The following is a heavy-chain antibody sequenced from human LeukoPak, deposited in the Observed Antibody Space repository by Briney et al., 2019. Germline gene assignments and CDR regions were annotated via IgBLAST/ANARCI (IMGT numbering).Heavy chain of an antibody. Sequence: PSETLSLTCTVSGYSISSGYYWGWIRQPPGKGLEWIGSIYHSGSTYYNPSLKSRVTISVDTSKNQFSLKLSSVTAADTAVYYCARETYYYDSSGTRDLWGRGTLVTVSS. D-gene: IGHD3-22*01. CDR2: IYHSGST. CDR3: ARETYYYDSSGTRDL. J-gene: IGHJ2*01. V-gene: IGHV4-38-2*02. CDR1: GYSISSGYY.